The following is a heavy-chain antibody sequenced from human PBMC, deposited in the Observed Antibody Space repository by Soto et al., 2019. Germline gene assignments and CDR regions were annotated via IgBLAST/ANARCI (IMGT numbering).Heavy chain of an antibody. CDR2: IYKSATT. V-gene: IGHV4-30-4*01. D-gene: IGHD2-15*01. Sequence: SETLSLTCSVSGDSISTVDYFWAWIRQPPGQTLEYIGYIYKSATTYYNPSFESRVAISLDTSKIQFSLTVTSVTAGDTAVYFCAXGRYCLTGSCFPNWFDSWGRGTLVTVSS. J-gene: IGHJ5*01. CDR1: GDSISTVDYF. CDR3: AXGRYCLTGSCFPNWFDS.